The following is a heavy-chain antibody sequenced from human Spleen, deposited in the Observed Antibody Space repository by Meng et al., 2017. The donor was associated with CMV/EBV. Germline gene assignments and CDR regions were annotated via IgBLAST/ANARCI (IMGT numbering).Heavy chain of an antibody. V-gene: IGHV4-61*01. Sequence: SETLSLTCTVSGGSVSSGSYYWSWIRQPPGKGLEWIGYIFYRGSTDYNPSLKNRVIISIDTSKKQFSLRLSSVTAADTAVYYCAREHSGSHDNWGQGTLVTVSS. D-gene: IGHD1-26*01. CDR1: GGSVSSGSYY. CDR2: IFYRGST. CDR3: AREHSGSHDN. J-gene: IGHJ4*02.